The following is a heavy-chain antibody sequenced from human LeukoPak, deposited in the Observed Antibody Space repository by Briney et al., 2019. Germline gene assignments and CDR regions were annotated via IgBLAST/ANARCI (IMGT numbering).Heavy chain of an antibody. CDR3: AGRRTFPY. CDR2: VSHSGDT. V-gene: IGHV4-4*02. D-gene: IGHD1-14*01. CDR1: GDSNDDINTCCW. J-gene: IGHJ4*02. Sequence: SGTLSLTCDVSGDSNDDINTCCWWTWVRQSPGKGLEWIGEVSHSGDTNYNPSLKSRVAISLDKSKKQFSLRVNFVTAADTAVYYCAGRRTFPYWGQGTLVTVSS.